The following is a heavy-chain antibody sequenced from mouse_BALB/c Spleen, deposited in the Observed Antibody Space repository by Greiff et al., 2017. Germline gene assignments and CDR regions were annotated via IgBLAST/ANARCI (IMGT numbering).Heavy chain of an antibody. D-gene: IGHD4-1*01. V-gene: IGHV1S127*01. J-gene: IGHJ3*01. CDR1: GYTFTSYW. Sequence: QVQLQQSGPELVKPGASVKMSCKASGYTFTSYWMHWVKQRPGQGLEWIGVIDPSDSYTSYNQKFKGKATLTVDTSSSTAYMQLSSLTSEDSAVYYCSNWGAWFAYWGQGTLVTVSA. CDR3: SNWGAWFAY. CDR2: IDPSDSYT.